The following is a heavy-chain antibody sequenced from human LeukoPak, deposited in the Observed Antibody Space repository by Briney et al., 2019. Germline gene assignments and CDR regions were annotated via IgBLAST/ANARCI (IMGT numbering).Heavy chain of an antibody. CDR3: AKGIVRDGYNCDY. V-gene: IGHV3-9*01. D-gene: IGHD5-24*01. J-gene: IGHJ4*02. CDR1: GFTFDDYA. Sequence: GGSLRLSCAASGFTFDDYAMHWVRQAPGKGLEWVSGISWNSGSIGYADFVKGRFTISRDNAKNSLYLQMNSLRAEDTALYYCAKGIVRDGYNCDYWGQGTLVTVSS. CDR2: ISWNSGSI.